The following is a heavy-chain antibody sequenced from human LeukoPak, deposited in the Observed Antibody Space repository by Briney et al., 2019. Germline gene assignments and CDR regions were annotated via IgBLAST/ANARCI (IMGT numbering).Heavy chain of an antibody. CDR2: IYDSGST. V-gene: IGHV4-39*01. CDR3: ARTSVAGSSDY. D-gene: IGHD6-19*01. Sequence: SETLSLTCSVSGGSISSSVYHWGWIRQPPGKGLEWIGSIYDSGSTYYNPSLKSRVTISVDASKNQFSLNLSSVTAADTAVYYCARTSVAGSSDYWGQGTLVTVSS. J-gene: IGHJ4*02. CDR1: GGSISSSVYH.